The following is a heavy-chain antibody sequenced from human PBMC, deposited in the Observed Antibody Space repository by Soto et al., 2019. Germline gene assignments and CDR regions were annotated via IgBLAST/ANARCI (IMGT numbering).Heavy chain of an antibody. V-gene: IGHV6-1*01. Sequence: QVQLQQSGPGLVKPSQTLSLTCAISGDSVSSNTASWNWIRQYPSRGLEWLGRTYFRSKWYNDYAVSVKSRIIINPDTSNNQFSLQLNSVTPEDTAVYFCAKGDNLGPKTGYAFDPWGQGIMVTVSS. J-gene: IGHJ5*02. CDR3: AKGDNLGPKTGYAFDP. CDR2: TYFRSKWYN. CDR1: GDSVSSNTAS. D-gene: IGHD5-12*01.